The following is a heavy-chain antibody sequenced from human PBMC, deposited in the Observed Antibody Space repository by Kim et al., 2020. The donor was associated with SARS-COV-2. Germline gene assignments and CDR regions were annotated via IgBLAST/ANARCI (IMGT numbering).Heavy chain of an antibody. CDR3: ASQEMATITSYDY. CDR2: IDPSDSYT. V-gene: IGHV5-10-1*01. Sequence: GESLKISCKGSGYSFTSYWISWVRQMPGKGLEWMGRIDPSDSYTNYSPSFQGHVTISADKSISTAYLQWSSLKASDTAMYYCASQEMATITSYDYWGQGTLVTVSS. J-gene: IGHJ4*02. D-gene: IGHD5-12*01. CDR1: GYSFTSYW.